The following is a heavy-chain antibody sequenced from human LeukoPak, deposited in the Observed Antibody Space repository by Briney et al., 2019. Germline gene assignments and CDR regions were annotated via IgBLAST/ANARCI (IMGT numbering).Heavy chain of an antibody. J-gene: IGHJ4*02. D-gene: IGHD6-19*01. CDR2: VSGSGGGT. CDR3: AKEGGGWYSLVDY. Sequence: GGSLRLSCRVSGFTFSNSAMSWVRQAPGKGLEWVSGVSGSGGGTSYADSVKGRFTISRDTSKNTLYLQMNSLRVDDTAVYYCAKEGGGWYSLVDYWGQGTLVTVSS. CDR1: GFTFSNSA. V-gene: IGHV3-23*01.